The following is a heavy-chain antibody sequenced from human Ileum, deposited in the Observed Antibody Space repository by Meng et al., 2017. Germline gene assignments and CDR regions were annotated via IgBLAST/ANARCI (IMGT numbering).Heavy chain of an antibody. D-gene: IGHD5-12*01. CDR2: INGDGSSV. V-gene: IGHV3-74*01. CDR3: ARDLRYSVDS. J-gene: IGHJ5*01. Sequence: GESLKISCAASGFIFSPYWMHCVRQAPGKGLLWVSRINGDGSSVSYADSVKGRFTISRDNAKNTLYLQMNSLRAEDTAVYYCARDLRYSVDSWGQGTLVTVSS. CDR1: GFIFSPYW.